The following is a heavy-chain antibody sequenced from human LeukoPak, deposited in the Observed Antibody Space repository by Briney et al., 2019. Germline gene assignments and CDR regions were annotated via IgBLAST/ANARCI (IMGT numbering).Heavy chain of an antibody. Sequence: ASVKVSCKASGYTFTSYDINWVRQATGQGLEWMGWMNPNSGNTGYAQKFQGRVTMTRNTSISTAYMELSSLRSEDTAVYYCARGRPLGQWRRGWFDPWGQGTLVTVSS. CDR3: ARGRPLGQWRRGWFDP. D-gene: IGHD6-19*01. CDR2: MNPNSGNT. J-gene: IGHJ5*02. CDR1: GYTFTSYD. V-gene: IGHV1-8*01.